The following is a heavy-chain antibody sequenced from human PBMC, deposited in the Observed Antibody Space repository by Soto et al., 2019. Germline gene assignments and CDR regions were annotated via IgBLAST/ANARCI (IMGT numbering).Heavy chain of an antibody. CDR3: AREKVGTTFFDN. D-gene: IGHD1-1*01. CDR2: IYPSVSS. Sequence: KTSETLSLTCNVSGFAISRGYYWSWVRQSPGKGLEWIGSIYPSVSSYHNPSLETRLTLSIDTSKNQFTLKLASVTAADTALYYCAREKVGTTFFDNWGKGIQVTVHS. CDR1: GFAISRGYY. J-gene: IGHJ4*02. V-gene: IGHV4-38-2*02.